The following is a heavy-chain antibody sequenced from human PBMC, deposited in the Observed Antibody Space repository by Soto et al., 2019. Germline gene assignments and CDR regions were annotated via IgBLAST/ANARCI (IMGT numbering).Heavy chain of an antibody. Sequence: PGGSLGLSCAASGFTVSSNYMSWVRQAPGKGLEWVSVIYSGGSTYYADSVKGRFTISRDNSKNTLYLQMNSLRAEDTAVYYCEAAVGPRHCGQVTLVTASS. CDR1: GFTVSSNY. D-gene: IGHD6-13*01. V-gene: IGHV3-53*01. CDR2: IYSGGST. J-gene: IGHJ1*01. CDR3: EAAVGPRH.